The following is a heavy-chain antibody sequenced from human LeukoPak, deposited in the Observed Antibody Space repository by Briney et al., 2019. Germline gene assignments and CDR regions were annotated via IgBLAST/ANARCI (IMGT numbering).Heavy chain of an antibody. CDR1: GFTFSGHA. Sequence: GGSLRLSCAASGFTFSGHAMHWVRQTPGVGLEWVAIIGNDGRDQHYSESVKRRFTISRDNSKNTLFLQLNSLRPEDTALYLCARDLMWGFDYWGQGTLVTVSS. J-gene: IGHJ4*02. CDR2: IGNDGRDQ. D-gene: IGHD7-27*01. CDR3: ARDLMWGFDY. V-gene: IGHV3-30*02.